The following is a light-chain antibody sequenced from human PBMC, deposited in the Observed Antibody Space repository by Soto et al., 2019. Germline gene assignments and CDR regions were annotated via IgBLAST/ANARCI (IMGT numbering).Light chain of an antibody. J-gene: IGKJ1*01. CDR3: QQYNSYS. CDR2: GAS. Sequence: EIVLTQSPGTLSLSPGERATLSCRASQSVSSSYLAWYQQKPGQAPRLLIYGASTRATGIPDRFSGSGSGTDFTLTISSLQPDDFATYYCQQYNSYSFDQGTKVDI. V-gene: IGKV3-20*01. CDR1: QSVSSSY.